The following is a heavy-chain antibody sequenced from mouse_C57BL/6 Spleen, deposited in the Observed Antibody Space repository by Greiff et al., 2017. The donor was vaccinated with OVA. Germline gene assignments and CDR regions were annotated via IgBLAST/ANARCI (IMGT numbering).Heavy chain of an antibody. CDR2: IYPSSGYT. CDR1: GYTFTSYW. V-gene: IGHV1-7*01. Sequence: QVQLQQSGAELAKPGASVKLSCKASGYTFTSYWMHWVKQRPGQGLEWIGYIYPSSGYTKYNQKFKDKATLTADKSSSTAYMQLSSLTYEDSAVYYCARNYDAYYYAMDYWGQGTSVTVSS. CDR3: ARNYDAYYYAMDY. J-gene: IGHJ4*01. D-gene: IGHD1-1*01.